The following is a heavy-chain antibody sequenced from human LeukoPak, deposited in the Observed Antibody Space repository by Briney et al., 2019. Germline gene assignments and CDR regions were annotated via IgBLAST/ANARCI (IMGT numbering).Heavy chain of an antibody. CDR3: ARDSGSGSYFPYYFDY. CDR1: GYTFSSYA. Sequence: ASVKVSCKASGYTFSSYAMNWVRQAPGQGLEWMGWINTNTGNPTYAQGFTGRFVFSLDTSVSTAYLQISSLKAEDTAVYYCARDSGSGSYFPYYFDYWGQGTLVTVSS. V-gene: IGHV7-4-1*02. CDR2: INTNTGNP. D-gene: IGHD3-10*01. J-gene: IGHJ4*02.